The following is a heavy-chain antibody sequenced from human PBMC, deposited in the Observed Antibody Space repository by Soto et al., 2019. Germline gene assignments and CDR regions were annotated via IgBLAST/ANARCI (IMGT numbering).Heavy chain of an antibody. J-gene: IGHJ6*02. Sequence: GGSLRLSCAASGFTFSSYSMNWVRQAPGKGLEWVSSISSSSSYIYYADSVKGRFTISRDNAKNSLYLQMNSLRAEDTAVYYCARDLPSQDSSGYYPRVPDDYYYYYGMDVWGQGTTVTVSS. V-gene: IGHV3-21*01. CDR1: GFTFSSYS. D-gene: IGHD3-22*01. CDR2: ISSSSSYI. CDR3: ARDLPSQDSSGYYPRVPDDYYYYYGMDV.